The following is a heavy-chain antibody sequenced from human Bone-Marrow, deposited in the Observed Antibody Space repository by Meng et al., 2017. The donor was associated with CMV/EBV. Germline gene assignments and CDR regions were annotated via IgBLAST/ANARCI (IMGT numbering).Heavy chain of an antibody. V-gene: IGHV3-30*02. CDR1: GFTFSSYG. J-gene: IGHJ6*02. Sequence: GGSLRLSCAASGFTFSSYGMHWVRQAPGKGLEWVAFIRYDGSNKYYADSVKGRFTISRDNSKNTLYLQMNSLRAEDTAVYYCAKVSKAVWTVSIAVAGTIFRDYYGMDVWGQGTTVTVPS. CDR2: IRYDGSNK. CDR3: AKVSKAVWTVSIAVAGTIFRDYYGMDV. D-gene: IGHD6-19*01.